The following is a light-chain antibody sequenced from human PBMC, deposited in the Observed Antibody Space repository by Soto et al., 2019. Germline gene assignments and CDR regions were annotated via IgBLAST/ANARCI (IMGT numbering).Light chain of an antibody. V-gene: IGLV1-40*01. CDR2: GNS. J-gene: IGLJ3*02. CDR1: SSNIGAGYD. CDR3: QSYDSSLSGWV. Sequence: QSVLTQPPSVSGAPGQRVTISCTGSSSNIGAGYDVHWYQQLPGTAPKLLIYGNSNRPSGVPDRFSGSKSGTSASLAITGLQDEDEADYYCQSYDSSLSGWVFGGGTKLNVL.